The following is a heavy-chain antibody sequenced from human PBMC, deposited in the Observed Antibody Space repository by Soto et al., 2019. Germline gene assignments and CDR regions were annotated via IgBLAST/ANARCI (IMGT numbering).Heavy chain of an antibody. CDR1: GFTFSNYA. CDR2: ISANAVST. Sequence: PGGSLRLSCAASGFTFSNYAMSWVRQAPEKGLEWVSGISANAVSTYYADSVKGRFTISRDNSENTVYLQMNSLRAEDTAVYYCAKRPGGYSSSWIADYWGPGTLVTVSS. V-gene: IGHV3-23*01. J-gene: IGHJ4*02. CDR3: AKRPGGYSSSWIADY. D-gene: IGHD6-13*01.